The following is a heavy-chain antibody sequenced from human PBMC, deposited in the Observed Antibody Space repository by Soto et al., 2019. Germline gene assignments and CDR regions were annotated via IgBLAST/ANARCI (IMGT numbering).Heavy chain of an antibody. CDR2: IDWDDDK. J-gene: IGHJ4*02. CDR1: GFSLSTSGMC. D-gene: IGHD1-26*01. CDR3: ARIPRSYSGSYTYFDY. V-gene: IGHV2-70*11. Sequence: SGPTLVNPTQTLTLTCTFSGFSLSTSGMCVSWIRQPPGKALEWLARIDWDDDKYYSTSLKTRLTISKDTSKNQVVLTMTNMDPVDTATYCCARIPRSYSGSYTYFDYWGQGTLVTVSS.